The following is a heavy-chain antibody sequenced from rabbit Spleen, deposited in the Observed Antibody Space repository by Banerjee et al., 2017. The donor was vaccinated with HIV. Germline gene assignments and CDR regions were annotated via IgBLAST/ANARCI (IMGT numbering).Heavy chain of an antibody. CDR3: ARLGHADYPYAYGLKL. CDR1: GLDSSNSYW. J-gene: IGHJ4*01. Sequence: QSLEESGGDLVKPGASLTLTCTASGLDSSNSYWISWAGQAPGKGLEWIACIDVSSSGTTYYASWAKGRFTISKTSSTTVTLQMTSLTAADTATYFCARLGHADYPYAYGLKLWGPGTLVTVS. V-gene: IGHV1S40*01. CDR2: IDVSSSGTT. D-gene: IGHD6-1*01.